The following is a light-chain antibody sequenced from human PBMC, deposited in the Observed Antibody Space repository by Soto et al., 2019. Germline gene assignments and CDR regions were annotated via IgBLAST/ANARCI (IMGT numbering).Light chain of an antibody. CDR3: QQYKSYSA. Sequence: DIQMTQSPSTLSASVGDRVTITCRASQSINDWLAWYQQKPGKAPKILISDASTLETGVPSRFSGSGSGTEFTLTISSLQPDDFATYDCQQYKSYSAFGQGTKLEIK. CDR2: DAS. J-gene: IGKJ2*01. V-gene: IGKV1-5*01. CDR1: QSINDW.